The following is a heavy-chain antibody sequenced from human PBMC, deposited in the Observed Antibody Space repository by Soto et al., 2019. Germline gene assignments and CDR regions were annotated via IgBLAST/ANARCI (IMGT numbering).Heavy chain of an antibody. D-gene: IGHD2-15*01. CDR1: GFTFSSYA. V-gene: IGHV3-23*01. Sequence: EVQLLESGGGLVQPGGSLRLSCAASGFTFSSYAMSWVRQAPEKGLEWVSAISGSGGSTYYADSVKGRFTISRDNSKNTLYLQMNSLRAEDTAVYYCAKWDIVVVVAAANDYWGQGTLVTVSS. CDR3: AKWDIVVVVAAANDY. CDR2: ISGSGGST. J-gene: IGHJ4*02.